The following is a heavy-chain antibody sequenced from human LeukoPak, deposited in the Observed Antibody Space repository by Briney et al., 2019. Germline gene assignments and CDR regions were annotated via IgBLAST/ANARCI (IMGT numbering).Heavy chain of an antibody. D-gene: IGHD3-16*01. CDR2: ISGSGGNT. V-gene: IGHV3-23*01. J-gene: IGHJ6*03. CDR1: GFTFSSYA. Sequence: PGGSLRLSCAASGFTFSSYAMSWVRQAPGKGLEWVSAISGSGGNTYYADSVEGRFTISRDNSKNTLYLQMNSLRAEDTAVYYCAKGAWDSSWGRYYYYMDVWGKGTTVTVSS. CDR3: AKGAWDSSWGRYYYYMDV.